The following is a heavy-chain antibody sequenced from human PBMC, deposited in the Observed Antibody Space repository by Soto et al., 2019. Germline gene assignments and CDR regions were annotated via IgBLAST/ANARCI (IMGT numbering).Heavy chain of an antibody. CDR2: IKQDGSEK. CDR1: GFTFSSYW. CDR3: ARYPPHYDYIWGSYNRYYYYMYV. J-gene: IGHJ6*03. D-gene: IGHD3-16*01. V-gene: IGHV3-7*01. Sequence: PGGSLRLSCAASGFTFSSYWMSWVRQAPGKGLEWVANIKQDGSEKYYVDSVKGRFTISRDNAKNSLYLQMNSLRAEDTAVYYCARYPPHYDYIWGSYNRYYYYMYVWAKGTTVTVSS.